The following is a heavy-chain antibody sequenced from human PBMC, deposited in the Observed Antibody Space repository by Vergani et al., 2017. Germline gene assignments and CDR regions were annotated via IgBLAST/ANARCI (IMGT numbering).Heavy chain of an antibody. CDR1: GFTFGYYA. J-gene: IGHJ4*02. D-gene: IGHD2-2*01. Sequence: EVQLVESGGDLVQPGRSLRLSCTASGFTFGYYAMDWFRQAPGQGLEWVGGIRSKAYGQATIYAASVKGRFTISRDDSKSIAYLQMNNLQTEDTAMYYCAKDEAIVVVPADKPEDWGQGTLVTVSS. CDR2: IRSKAYGQAT. CDR3: AKDEAIVVVPADKPED. V-gene: IGHV3-49*03.